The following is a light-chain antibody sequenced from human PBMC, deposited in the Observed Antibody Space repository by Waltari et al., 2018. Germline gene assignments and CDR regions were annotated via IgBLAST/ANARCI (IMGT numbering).Light chain of an antibody. CDR1: QSVSSSY. J-gene: IGKJ4*01. CDR2: GAS. Sequence: EIVLTQSPGNLSLSPGARATLSCRASQSVSSSYLAWYQQKPGQAPRLLIYGASRRATGIPDRFSGSGSGTDFTLTINRLAPEDLAVYYCQQYGSSSLTFGGGTKVEIK. CDR3: QQYGSSSLT. V-gene: IGKV3-20*01.